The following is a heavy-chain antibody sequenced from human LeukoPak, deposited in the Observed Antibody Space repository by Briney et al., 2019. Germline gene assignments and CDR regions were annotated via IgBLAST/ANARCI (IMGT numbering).Heavy chain of an antibody. CDR1: RGSISGYY. J-gene: IGHJ4*02. V-gene: IGHV4-59*01. D-gene: IGHD6-25*01. Sequence: SETLSLTCTVSRGSISGYYWSWIRQPPGKGLEWIGYIYYSGTTNYNPSLKSRLTISADTSKNQFSLKLTSVTPADPALYYCARGRGYADYWGQGALVTVSS. CDR2: IYYSGTT. CDR3: ARGRGYADY.